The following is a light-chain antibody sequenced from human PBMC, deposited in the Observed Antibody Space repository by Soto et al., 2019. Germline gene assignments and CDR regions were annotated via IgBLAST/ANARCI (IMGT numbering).Light chain of an antibody. CDR3: QQYGTSPRLA. CDR1: QSVNSH. V-gene: IGKV3-20*01. CDR2: GVS. J-gene: IGKJ4*01. Sequence: EIVLTQSPGTLSVSPGESATLSCRASQSVNSHLAWYQQKPGQAPRLLIYGVSGRATGIPDRFSGSGSGTNFTLTISRLEPEDFAVYYSQQYGTSPRLAFGGGTKVEIK.